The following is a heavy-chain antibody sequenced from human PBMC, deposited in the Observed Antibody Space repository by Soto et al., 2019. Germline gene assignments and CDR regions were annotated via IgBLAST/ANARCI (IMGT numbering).Heavy chain of an antibody. V-gene: IGHV1-3*01. D-gene: IGHD3-9*01. J-gene: IGHJ4*02. CDR3: ARDIPYYDILDY. Sequence: ASVKVSCKASGYTFTSYAMHWVRQAPGQRLEWMGWINAGNGNTKYSQKFQGRVTITRDTSASTAYMELSSLRSEDTAVYYCARDIPYYDILDYWVQGTLVTVSS. CDR1: GYTFTSYA. CDR2: INAGNGNT.